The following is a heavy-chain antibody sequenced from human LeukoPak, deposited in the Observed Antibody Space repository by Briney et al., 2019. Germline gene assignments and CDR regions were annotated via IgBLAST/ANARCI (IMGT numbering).Heavy chain of an antibody. CDR2: IYYSGST. D-gene: IGHD3-22*01. Sequence: PSETLSLTCTVSGGSISSSSYYWGWIRQPPGEGLEWIGSIYYSGSTYYNPSLKSRVTISVDTSKNQFSLKLSSVTAADTAVYYCARDGEYYDSSGYYFPWGQGTLVTVSS. J-gene: IGHJ5*02. CDR1: GGSISSSSYY. V-gene: IGHV4-39*02. CDR3: ARDGEYYDSSGYYFP.